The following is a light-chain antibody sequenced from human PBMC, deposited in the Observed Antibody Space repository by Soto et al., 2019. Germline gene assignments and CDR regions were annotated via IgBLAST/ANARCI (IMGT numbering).Light chain of an antibody. J-gene: IGKJ3*01. Sequence: EIVLTQSPATLSLSPGERATLSCRASQSITTYLAWYQQKPGQAPRLLIYDVSSSAAGIPARFSGSGSGKDFTLTISRLEHEDFAVYCCQQRTNWPPIFGPGTKVDIK. CDR2: DVS. CDR1: QSITTY. CDR3: QQRTNWPPI. V-gene: IGKV3-11*01.